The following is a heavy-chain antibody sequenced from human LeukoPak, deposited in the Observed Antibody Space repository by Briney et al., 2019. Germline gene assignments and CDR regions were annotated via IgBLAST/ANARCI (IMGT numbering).Heavy chain of an antibody. V-gene: IGHV1-2*04. J-gene: IGHJ4*02. CDR3: ARGGDYGDYLDY. CDR2: MNPNSGGT. D-gene: IGHD4-17*01. CDR1: GYTFTSYD. Sequence: GASVKVSCKASGYTFTSYDINWVRQATGQGLEWMGWMNPNSGGTNYAQKFQGWVTMTRDTSISTAYMELSRLRSDDTAVYYCARGGDYGDYLDYWGQGTLVTVSS.